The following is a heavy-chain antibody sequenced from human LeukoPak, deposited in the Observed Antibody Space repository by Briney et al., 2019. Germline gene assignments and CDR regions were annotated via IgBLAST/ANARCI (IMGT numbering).Heavy chain of an antibody. Sequence: PGGSLRLSCAASGFTFNSHAMHWVCQAPGKGLEYVSAISSNGGSTSYANSLKGRFTISRDNSKNTLYLQMGSLRAEDTAVYYCARERDSTGYTFDYWGQGTLVTVSS. D-gene: IGHD3-22*01. J-gene: IGHJ4*02. CDR3: ARERDSTGYTFDY. V-gene: IGHV3-64*01. CDR2: ISSNGGST. CDR1: GFTFNSHA.